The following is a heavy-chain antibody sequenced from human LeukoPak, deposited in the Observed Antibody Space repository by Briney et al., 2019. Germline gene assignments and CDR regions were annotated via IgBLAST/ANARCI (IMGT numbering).Heavy chain of an antibody. CDR1: GGTFSSYA. V-gene: IGHV1-69*05. CDR2: IIPIFGTA. J-gene: IGHJ6*03. D-gene: IGHD6-19*01. Sequence: SVKVSCKASGGTFSSYAISWVRQAPGQGLEWMGGIIPIFGTANYAQKFQGRVTITTDESTSTAYMELSSLRSEDTAVYYCASSKGEAGTFSSYYYYYMDVWGEGTTVTVSS. CDR3: ASSKGEAGTFSSYYYYYMDV.